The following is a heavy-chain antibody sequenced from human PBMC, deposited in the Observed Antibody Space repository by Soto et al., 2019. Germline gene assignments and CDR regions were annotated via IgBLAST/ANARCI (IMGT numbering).Heavy chain of an antibody. CDR1: GGSISSGGYY. V-gene: IGHV4-31*03. CDR3: ARVRYCSGGSCYPRFDP. D-gene: IGHD2-15*01. CDR2: IYYSGST. J-gene: IGHJ5*02. Sequence: QVQLQESGPGLVKPSQNLSLTCTVSGGSISSGGYYWSWIRQHPGKGLEWIGYIYYSGSTYYNPSLKSRVTLSVDTSKNQFSLKLSSVTAADTAVYYCARVRYCSGGSCYPRFDPWGQGTLVTVSS.